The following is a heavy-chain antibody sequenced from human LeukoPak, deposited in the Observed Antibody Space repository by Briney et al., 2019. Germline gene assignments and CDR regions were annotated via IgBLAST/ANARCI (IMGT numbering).Heavy chain of an antibody. J-gene: IGHJ4*02. CDR3: TSTAGDY. Sequence: GGSLRLSCAASGFTFSNYSMHWVRQAPGKGLEWVAVISYDGRIKYYADSVKGRFTISRDNSKNTLDLQMNSLRAEDTALYYCTSTAGDYWGQGTLVTVSS. CDR1: GFTFSNYS. CDR2: ISYDGRIK. V-gene: IGHV3-30*04.